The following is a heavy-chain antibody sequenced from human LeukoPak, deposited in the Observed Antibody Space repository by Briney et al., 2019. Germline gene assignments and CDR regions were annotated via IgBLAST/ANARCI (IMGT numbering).Heavy chain of an antibody. CDR3: ARVDSNWFDP. CDR1: GGTFSSYA. V-gene: IGHV1-69*05. CDR2: IIPIFGTA. Sequence: SVKVSCKASGGTFSSYAISWVRQAPGQGLEWMGGIIPIFGTANYAQKFQGRVTITTVESTSTAYMELSSLRSEDTAVYYCARVDSNWFDPWGQGTLVTVSS. J-gene: IGHJ5*02.